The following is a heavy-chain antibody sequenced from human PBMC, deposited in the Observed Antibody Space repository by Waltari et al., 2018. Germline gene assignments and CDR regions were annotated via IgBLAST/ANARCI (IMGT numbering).Heavy chain of an antibody. J-gene: IGHJ6*03. CDR2: IYSGGST. D-gene: IGHD3-3*01. V-gene: IGHV3-23*03. Sequence: EVQLLESGGGLVQPGGSLRLPCAASGFTFSSYALSWVRQAPGKGLGWVSVIYSGGSTYYADSVKGRFTISRDNAKNTLYLQMNSLRAEDTAVYYCAKELTISSPPGYYYMDVWGKGTTVTVSS. CDR1: GFTFSSYA. CDR3: AKELTISSPPGYYYMDV.